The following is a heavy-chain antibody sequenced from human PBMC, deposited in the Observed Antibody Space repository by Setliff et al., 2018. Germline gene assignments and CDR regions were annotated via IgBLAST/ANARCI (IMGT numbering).Heavy chain of an antibody. CDR3: ARDPLRVVVTSDAFDI. CDR2: IYYSGST. J-gene: IGHJ3*02. D-gene: IGHD3-22*01. CDR1: GGSISSSSYY. Sequence: SETLSLTCTVSGGSISSSSYYWGWIRQPPGKGLEWIGSIYYSGSTYYNPSLKSRVTISVDTSKNQFSLKLSSVTAADTAVYYCARDPLRVVVTSDAFDIWGQGTMVTVSS. V-gene: IGHV4-39*07.